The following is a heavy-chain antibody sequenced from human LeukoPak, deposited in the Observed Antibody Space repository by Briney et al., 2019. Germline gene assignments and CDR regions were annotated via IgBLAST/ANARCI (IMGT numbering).Heavy chain of an antibody. CDR3: ARDYDSSHNFDY. J-gene: IGHJ4*02. CDR2: ISYDGSNK. CDR1: GFTFSSYA. V-gene: IGHV3-30*04. Sequence: GGSLRLSCAASGFTFSSYAMHWVRQAPGKGLEWVAVISYDGSNKYYADSVKGRFTISRDNSKNTLYLQMNSLRAEDTAVYYCARDYDSSHNFDYWGQGTLVTVSS. D-gene: IGHD3-22*01.